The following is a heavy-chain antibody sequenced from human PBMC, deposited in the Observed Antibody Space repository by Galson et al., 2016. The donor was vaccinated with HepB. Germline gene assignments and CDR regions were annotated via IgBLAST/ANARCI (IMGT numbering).Heavy chain of an antibody. V-gene: IGHV3-23*01. CDR1: GFTFSSYA. CDR2: ISGSGGNT. D-gene: IGHD5-18*01. J-gene: IGHJ4*02. CDR3: ATPRGYSYGYWDDTTTDY. Sequence: SLRLSCAASGFTFSSYAMSWVRQAPGKGLEWVSAISGSGGNTYYADSVTGRFTISRGNSKNTLYLQMNSLRAEDTAVYYCATPRGYSYGYWDDTTTDYWGQGTLVTVSS.